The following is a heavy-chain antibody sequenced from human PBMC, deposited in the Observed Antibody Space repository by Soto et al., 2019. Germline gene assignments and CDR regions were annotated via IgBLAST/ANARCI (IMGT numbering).Heavy chain of an antibody. D-gene: IGHD6-13*01. Sequence: SVKVSCKASGGTFSSYTISWVLQAPGQGLEWMGRIIPILGIANYAQKFQGRVTITADKSTSTAYMELSSLRSEDTAVYYCASIAAAGESYYYYGMDVWGQGTTVTVSS. CDR3: ASIAAAGESYYYYGMDV. CDR2: IIPILGIA. V-gene: IGHV1-69*02. CDR1: GGTFSSYT. J-gene: IGHJ6*02.